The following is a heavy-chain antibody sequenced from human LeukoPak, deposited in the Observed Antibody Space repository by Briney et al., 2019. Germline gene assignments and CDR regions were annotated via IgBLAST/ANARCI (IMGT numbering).Heavy chain of an antibody. Sequence: GGSLRLSCAVSGFPLSRYTMHWVRQAPGKGLEWVAVTSFDGSIKYYADSVKGRFSISRDNSKNTLYLQMNSLRAADTAVYHCARPVLELYYYDASATWGFDYWGQGTLVTVSS. D-gene: IGHD3-22*01. CDR2: TSFDGSIK. CDR3: ARPVLELYYYDASATWGFDY. V-gene: IGHV3-30-3*01. J-gene: IGHJ4*02. CDR1: GFPLSRYT.